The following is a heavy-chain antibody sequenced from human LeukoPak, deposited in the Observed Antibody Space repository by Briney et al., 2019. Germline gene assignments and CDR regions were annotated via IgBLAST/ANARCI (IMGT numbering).Heavy chain of an antibody. CDR2: INPNSGGT. CDR3: ARDSNYAHRFDP. CDR1: GYTFTGYY. Sequence: ASVKVSCKASGYTFTGYYMHWVRQAPGQGLEWMGWINPNSGGTNYAQKFQGRVTMTRDTSISTAYMELSRLRSDDTAVCYCARDSNYAHRFDPWGQGTLVTVSS. J-gene: IGHJ5*02. D-gene: IGHD5-24*01. V-gene: IGHV1-2*02.